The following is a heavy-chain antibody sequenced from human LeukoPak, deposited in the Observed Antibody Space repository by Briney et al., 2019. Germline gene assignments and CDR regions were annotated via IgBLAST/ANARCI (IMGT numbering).Heavy chain of an antibody. D-gene: IGHD3-22*01. CDR1: GGSFSGYY. J-gene: IGHJ1*01. Sequence: SETLSLTCAVYGGSFSGYYWSWIRQPPGKGLEWIGEINHSGSTNYNPSLKSRVTISVDTSKNQFSLKLSSVTAADTAVYYCARDSLYDSSGYYYVGYFQHWGQGTLVTVSS. CDR3: ARDSLYDSSGYYYVGYFQH. CDR2: INHSGST. V-gene: IGHV4-34*01.